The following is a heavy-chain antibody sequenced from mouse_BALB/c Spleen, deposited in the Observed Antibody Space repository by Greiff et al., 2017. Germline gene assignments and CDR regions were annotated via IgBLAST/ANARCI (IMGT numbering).Heavy chain of an antibody. CDR2: IDPENGNT. D-gene: IGHD1-1*01. CDR3: APAYYGSSFYAMDY. CDR1: GFNIKDYY. V-gene: IGHV14-1*02. J-gene: IGHJ4*01. Sequence: EVKLVESGAELVRPGALVKLSCKASGFNIKDYYMHWVKQRPEQGLEWIGWIDPENGNTIYDPKFQGKASITADTSSNTAYLQLSSLTSEDTAVYYCAPAYYGSSFYAMDYWGQGTSVTVSS.